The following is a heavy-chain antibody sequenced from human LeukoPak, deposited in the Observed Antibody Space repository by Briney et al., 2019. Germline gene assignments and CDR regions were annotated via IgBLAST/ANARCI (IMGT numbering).Heavy chain of an antibody. D-gene: IGHD4-17*01. CDR2: INQYGTEK. J-gene: IGHJ5*02. V-gene: IGHV3-7*01. Sequence: PGGSLRLYCVASGFSFSDYSVSSVRQTPGKGLEWLANINQYGTEKYYADSMKGRFTISRDIAKNSLYLQMNSLRVEDSGVYYCARDPDSGDAYNWFGPWGHGTQVTVSS. CDR1: GFSFSDYS. CDR3: ARDPDSGDAYNWFGP.